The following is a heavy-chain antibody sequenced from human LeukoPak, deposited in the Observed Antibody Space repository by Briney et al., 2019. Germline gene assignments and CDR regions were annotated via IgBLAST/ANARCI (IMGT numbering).Heavy chain of an antibody. CDR3: ARLDCSSTSCYGGYNWFDP. V-gene: IGHV4-38-2*01. CDR2: IYHSGST. J-gene: IGHJ5*02. Sequence: SETLSLTCAVSGYSISSDYYWGWIRQPPGKGLEWIGNIYHSGSTYYSPSLKSRVTISVDTSKNQFPLKLSSVTAADTAAYYCARLDCSSTSCYGGYNWFDPWGQGTLVTVSS. D-gene: IGHD2-2*01. CDR1: GYSISSDYY.